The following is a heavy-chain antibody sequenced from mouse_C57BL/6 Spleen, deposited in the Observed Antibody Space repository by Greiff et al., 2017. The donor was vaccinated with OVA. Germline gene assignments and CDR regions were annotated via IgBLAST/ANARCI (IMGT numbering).Heavy chain of an antibody. CDR3: ARGGGSSLYYAMDY. J-gene: IGHJ4*01. CDR1: GYTFTDYY. Sequence: EVQGVESGPELVKPGASVKISCKASGYTFTDYYMNWVKQSHGKSLEWIGDINPNNGGTSYNQKFKGKATLTVDKSSSTAYMELRSLTSEDSAVYYCARGGGSSLYYAMDYWGQGTSVTVSS. D-gene: IGHD1-1*01. CDR2: INPNNGGT. V-gene: IGHV1-26*01.